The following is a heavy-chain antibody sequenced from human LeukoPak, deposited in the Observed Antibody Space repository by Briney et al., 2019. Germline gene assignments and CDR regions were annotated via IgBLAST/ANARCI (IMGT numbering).Heavy chain of an antibody. Sequence: SETLSLTCTVSGGSISSSSYYWGWIRQPPGKGLEWIGSTYYSGSTYYNPSLKSRVTISVDTSKNQFSLKLSSVTAADTAVYYCARDLHPPWLYDSSGYSDDAFDIWGQGTMVTVSS. D-gene: IGHD3-22*01. J-gene: IGHJ3*02. CDR2: TYYSGST. CDR1: GGSISSSSYY. CDR3: ARDLHPPWLYDSSGYSDDAFDI. V-gene: IGHV4-39*07.